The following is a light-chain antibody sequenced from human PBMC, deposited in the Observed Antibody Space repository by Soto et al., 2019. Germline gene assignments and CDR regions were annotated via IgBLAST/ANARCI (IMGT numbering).Light chain of an antibody. J-gene: IGLJ3*02. Sequence: QSVLTQPPSASGTPGQRVTISCSGSSSNIGSNYVFWYQQLPGTAPKLLIYSNNQRPSGVPDRFSGSKSGTSASLAISGLRSDDEAYYYCATWDDSLSVLFGGGTKLTVL. CDR1: SSNIGSNY. CDR2: SNN. CDR3: ATWDDSLSVL. V-gene: IGLV1-47*02.